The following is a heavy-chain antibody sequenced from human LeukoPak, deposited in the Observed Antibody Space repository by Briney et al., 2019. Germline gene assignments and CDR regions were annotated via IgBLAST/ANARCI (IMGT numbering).Heavy chain of an antibody. J-gene: IGHJ4*02. V-gene: IGHV3-23*01. CDR3: AKGVGLYYDSSGYSQPFDY. Sequence: GGSLRLSCAASVFTFSSYSMSWVRQAPGKGLEWVSAISGSGGSTYYADSVKGRFTISRDNSKNTLYLQMNSLRAEDTAVYYCAKGVGLYYDSSGYSQPFDYWGQGTLVTVSS. CDR2: ISGSGGST. D-gene: IGHD3-22*01. CDR1: VFTFSSYS.